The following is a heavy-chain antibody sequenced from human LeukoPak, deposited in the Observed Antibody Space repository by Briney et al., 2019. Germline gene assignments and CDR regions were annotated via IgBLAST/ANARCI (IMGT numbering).Heavy chain of an antibody. CDR3: ARQSRDGSRTRVYYFYH. D-gene: IGHD3-10*01. CDR1: GYSFTRYW. J-gene: IGHJ4*02. Sequence: GESLKISCKGSGYSFTRYWIGWVRQMPGKGLEWMGIIYPGDSDTRYSPSFQGQVTISADKSISTAYLQWSSPKASDTAMYYCARQSRDGSRTRVYYFYHWGQGNLVTVSS. CDR2: IYPGDSDT. V-gene: IGHV5-51*01.